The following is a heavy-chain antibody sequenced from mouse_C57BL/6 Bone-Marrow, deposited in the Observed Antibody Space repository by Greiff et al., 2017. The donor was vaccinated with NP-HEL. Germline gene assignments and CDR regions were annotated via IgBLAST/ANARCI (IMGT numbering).Heavy chain of an antibody. CDR1: GYTFTDYY. D-gene: IGHD2-5*01. J-gene: IGHJ1*03. CDR3: ARGGSYSNYPHWYFDV. CDR2: IYPGSGNT. V-gene: IGHV1-76*01. Sequence: VQLQQSGAELVRPGASVKLSCKASGYTFTDYYINWVKQRPGQGLEWIARIYPGSGNTYYNEKFKGNATLTAEKSSSTAYMQLSSLTSEDSAVYFCARGGSYSNYPHWYFDVWGTGTTVTVSS.